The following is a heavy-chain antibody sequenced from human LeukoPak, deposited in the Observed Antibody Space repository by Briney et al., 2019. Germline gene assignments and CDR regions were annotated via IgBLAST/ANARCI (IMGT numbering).Heavy chain of an antibody. CDR3: ARQNPPGSTKGWFDP. CDR2: IFYNGIT. D-gene: IGHD1-1*01. Sequence: PETLSVTCTVSGGPINSYYWSWIRPPPGKGLEWIACIFYNGITNYKSSLESRLTISVDTSKTKFSLRLRSVTAADTAVYYCARQNPPGSTKGWFDPWGQGTLVTVSS. CDR1: GGPINSYY. V-gene: IGHV4-59*08. J-gene: IGHJ5*02.